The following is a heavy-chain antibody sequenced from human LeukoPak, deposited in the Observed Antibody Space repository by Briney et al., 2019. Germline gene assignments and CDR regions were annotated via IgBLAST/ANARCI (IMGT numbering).Heavy chain of an antibody. D-gene: IGHD1-26*01. Sequence: GGSLRLSCAASGFTFSSYNMKWVRQAPGKGLEWVAVISYDGSNKYYADSVKGRFTISRDNSKNTLYPQMNSLRAEDTAVYYCARDSYDAFDIWGQGTMVTVSS. J-gene: IGHJ3*02. CDR2: ISYDGSNK. CDR1: GFTFSSYN. CDR3: ARDSYDAFDI. V-gene: IGHV3-30*03.